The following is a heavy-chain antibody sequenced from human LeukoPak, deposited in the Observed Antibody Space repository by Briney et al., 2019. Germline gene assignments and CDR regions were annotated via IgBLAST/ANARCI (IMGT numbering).Heavy chain of an antibody. J-gene: IGHJ4*02. CDR2: ISSSSSTI. CDR1: GFTFSSYS. Sequence: SGGSLRLFCAASGFTFSSYSMNWVRQAPGKGLEWVSYISSSSSTIYYADSVKGRFTISRDNAKNSLYLQMNSLRAEDTAVYYCARVVPGGVIPPPYWYFDYWGQGTLVTVSS. CDR3: ARVVPGGVIPPPYWYFDY. V-gene: IGHV3-48*04. D-gene: IGHD3-10*01.